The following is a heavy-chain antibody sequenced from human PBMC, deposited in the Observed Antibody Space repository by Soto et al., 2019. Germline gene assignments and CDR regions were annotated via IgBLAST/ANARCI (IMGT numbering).Heavy chain of an antibody. V-gene: IGHV3-74*01. J-gene: IGHJ4*02. Sequence: GGSLRLSCAASGFTFGNYWMHWVRQAPGRGLEWVSRMNSDGSTTNYADSVKGRFTVSRDNAKNTLYLQMNSLRAEDTAVYYCATAEVDYWGPGTLVTVSS. CDR3: ATAEVDY. CDR2: MNSDGSTT. CDR1: GFTFGNYW.